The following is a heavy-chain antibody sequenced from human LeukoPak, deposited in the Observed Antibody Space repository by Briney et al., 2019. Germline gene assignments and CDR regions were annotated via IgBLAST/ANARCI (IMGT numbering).Heavy chain of an antibody. CDR1: GFTFSSYA. CDR2: ISGSGGST. CDR3: AKAADNGYYYYFDY. V-gene: IGHV3-23*01. J-gene: IGHJ4*02. Sequence: GGSLRLSCAASGFTFSSYAMGWVRQAPGKGLEWVSAISGSGGSTYYADSVKGRFTISRDNSKNTLYLQMNSLRADDTAVYYCAKAADNGYYYYFDYWGQGTLVTVSS. D-gene: IGHD3-22*01.